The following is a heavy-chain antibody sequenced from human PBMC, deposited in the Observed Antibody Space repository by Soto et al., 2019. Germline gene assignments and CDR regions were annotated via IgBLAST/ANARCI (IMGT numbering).Heavy chain of an antibody. V-gene: IGHV4-30-4*01. D-gene: IGHD2-15*01. CDR3: ARGGRICSGGSCYSSWFDP. CDR2: IYYSGST. CDR1: GGSISSGDYY. Sequence: QVQLQESGPGLVKPSQTLSLTCTVSGGSISSGDYYWSWIRQPPGKGLEWIGYIYYSGSTYYNPSLKSRVTISVDTSKNQFSLKLSSVTAADTAVYYCARGGRICSGGSCYSSWFDPWGQGTLVTVSS. J-gene: IGHJ5*02.